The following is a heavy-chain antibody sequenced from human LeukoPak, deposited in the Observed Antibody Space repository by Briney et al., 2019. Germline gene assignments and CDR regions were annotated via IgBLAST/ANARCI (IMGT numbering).Heavy chain of an antibody. V-gene: IGHV3-30*02. J-gene: IGHJ4*02. CDR2: IRYDGSNK. D-gene: IGHD1-26*01. CDR1: GFTFNNYG. Sequence: GGSLRLSCAASGFTFNNYGMHWVRQAPGKGLEGVAFIRYDGSNKYYADSVKGRFTISRDNSKNTLYLQMNSLRAEDTAVYYCAKTWYSGSSIDYWGQGTLVTVSS. CDR3: AKTWYSGSSIDY.